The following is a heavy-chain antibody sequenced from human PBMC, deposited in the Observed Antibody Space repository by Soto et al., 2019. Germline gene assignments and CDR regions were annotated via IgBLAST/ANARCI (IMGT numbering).Heavy chain of an antibody. V-gene: IGHV1-18*01. CDR3: ASPYTSGSPTNPFNI. Sequence: QVQLVQSGAEVKKPGASVKVSCKASGYTVTSYDITWMRQAPGQGLEWMGWISAYNGDTHYAQKLQGRVTMATDTSTSTAYMELRSLRSDDTAVYYCASPYTSGSPTNPFNIWGQGTMVTVSS. CDR1: GYTVTSYD. J-gene: IGHJ3*02. D-gene: IGHD3-10*01. CDR2: ISAYNGDT.